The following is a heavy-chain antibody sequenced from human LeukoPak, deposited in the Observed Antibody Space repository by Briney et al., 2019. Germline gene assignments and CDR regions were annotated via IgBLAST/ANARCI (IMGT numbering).Heavy chain of an antibody. V-gene: IGHV1-2*02. CDR1: GYTFIDHY. J-gene: IGHJ4*02. CDR3: ARAGHNSDSGGYDH. Sequence: ASMKVSCKASGYTFIDHYIHWVRQAPGQGLESMGWINPNIGDTNYAQQFQGRVTMTRDTSSSTAYMELSRLRSDDTAVYYCARAGHNSDSGGYDHWGQGTLVTVSS. CDR2: INPNIGDT. D-gene: IGHD3-22*01.